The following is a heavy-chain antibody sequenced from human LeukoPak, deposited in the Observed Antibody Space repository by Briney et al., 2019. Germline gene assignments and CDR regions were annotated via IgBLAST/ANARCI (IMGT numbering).Heavy chain of an antibody. CDR1: GDSITSYY. CDR2: IYSTGST. Sequence: WETLSLTCTVSGDSITSYYWSWIRRSSGKGLEWIGRIYSTGSTNYNPSLKSRVTMSVDTSKNQFSLKLSSVTAADTAVYYCARVGGYEDYWGQGTLVTVSS. J-gene: IGHJ4*02. V-gene: IGHV4-4*07. D-gene: IGHD3-3*01. CDR3: ARVGGYEDY.